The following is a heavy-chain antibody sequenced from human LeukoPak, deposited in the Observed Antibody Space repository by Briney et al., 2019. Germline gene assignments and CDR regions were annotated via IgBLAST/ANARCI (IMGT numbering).Heavy chain of an antibody. CDR2: TYHSGST. J-gene: IGHJ5*02. CDR1: GYSISSGYY. CDR3: ARSHYDILTGYQNWFDP. V-gene: IGHV4-38-2*01. D-gene: IGHD3-9*01. Sequence: SETLSLTCAVSGYSISSGYYWGWIRQPPGKGLEWIGSTYHSGSTYYNPSLKSRVTISVDTSKNQFSLKLSSVTAADTAVYYCARSHYDILTGYQNWFDPWGQGTLVTVSS.